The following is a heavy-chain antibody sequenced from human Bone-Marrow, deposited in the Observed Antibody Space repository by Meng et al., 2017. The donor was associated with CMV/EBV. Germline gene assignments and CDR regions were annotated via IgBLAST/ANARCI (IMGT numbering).Heavy chain of an antibody. V-gene: IGHV3-66*02. CDR3: ARERGYYGSGSYWTYYYYGMDV. CDR1: GFTVSSNY. J-gene: IGHJ6*02. Sequence: GESLKISCAASGFTVSSNYMSRVRQAPGKGLEWVSVIYSGGSTYYADSVKGRFTISRDNSKNTLYLQMNSLRAEDTAVYYCARERGYYGSGSYWTYYYYGMDVWGQGTTVTVSS. D-gene: IGHD3-10*01. CDR2: IYSGGST.